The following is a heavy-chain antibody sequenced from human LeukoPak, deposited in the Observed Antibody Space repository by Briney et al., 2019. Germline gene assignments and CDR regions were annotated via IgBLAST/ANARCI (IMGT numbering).Heavy chain of an antibody. V-gene: IGHV3-20*04. J-gene: IGHJ4*02. Sequence: GGSLRLSCAASGVAASGFTFDDYGMSWVRQAPGKGLEWVSGINWNGGSTGYADSVKGRFTISRDNAKNVLYLQMNSLRVEDTALYYCAKGGFGELSYYFDYWGQGTLVTVSS. CDR1: GFTFDDYG. CDR2: INWNGGST. D-gene: IGHD3-10*01. CDR3: AKGGFGELSYYFDY.